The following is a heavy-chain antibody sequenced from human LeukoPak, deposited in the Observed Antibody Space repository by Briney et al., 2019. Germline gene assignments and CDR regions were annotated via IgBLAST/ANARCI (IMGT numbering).Heavy chain of an antibody. CDR1: GGTFSSYA. CDR3: ARVPGRGVYPYFDY. V-gene: IGHV1-69*13. Sequence: SVNVSCKASGGTFSSYAISWVRQAPGQGLEWMGGIIPIFGTANYAQKFQGRVTITADESTSTAYMELSSLRSEDTAVYYCARVPGRGVYPYFDYWGQGTLVTVSS. J-gene: IGHJ4*02. D-gene: IGHD5/OR15-5a*01. CDR2: IIPIFGTA.